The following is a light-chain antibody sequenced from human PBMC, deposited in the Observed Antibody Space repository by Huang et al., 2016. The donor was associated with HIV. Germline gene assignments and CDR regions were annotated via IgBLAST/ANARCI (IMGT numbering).Light chain of an antibody. CDR3: QQLNSYPWT. J-gene: IGKJ1*01. V-gene: IGKV1-9*01. Sequence: IQLTQSPSSLSASVGDRVTITFRASQGISSYLAWYQQKPGKAPKLLIYAASTLQSVVPSRCSGSGAGTDFTLTISSLQPEDFATYYCQQLNSYPWTFGQGTKVEIK. CDR2: AAS. CDR1: QGISSY.